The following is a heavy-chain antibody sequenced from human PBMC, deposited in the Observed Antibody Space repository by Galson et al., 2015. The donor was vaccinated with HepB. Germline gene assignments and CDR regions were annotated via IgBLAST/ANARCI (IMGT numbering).Heavy chain of an antibody. Sequence: ETLSLTCAVSGGSISSSNWWSWVRQPPGKGLEWIGEIYHSGSTNYNPSLKSRVTISVDKSKNQFSLKLSSVTAADTAVYYCARVLNEYSSSTDTIRSLLDYYYMDVWGKGTTVTVSS. J-gene: IGHJ6*03. CDR3: ARVLNEYSSSTDTIRSLLDYYYMDV. CDR1: GGSISSSNW. CDR2: IYHSGST. V-gene: IGHV4-4*02. D-gene: IGHD6-6*01.